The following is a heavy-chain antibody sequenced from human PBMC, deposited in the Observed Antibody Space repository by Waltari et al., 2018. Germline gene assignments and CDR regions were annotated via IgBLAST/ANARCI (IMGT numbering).Heavy chain of an antibody. D-gene: IGHD3-22*01. CDR3: ASYDSSDDAFDI. Sequence: EVRLVESGGGLVKPGGSLRLSCAASGFSFSNSNMNWVRQAPGKGLELVSSITSSSTYMYYADSMKGRFTISRDNAKNSLYLQMNSLRPEDSAVYYCASYDSSDDAFDIWGQGTMVTVSS. V-gene: IGHV3-21*01. J-gene: IGHJ3*02. CDR1: GFSFSNSN. CDR2: ITSSSTYM.